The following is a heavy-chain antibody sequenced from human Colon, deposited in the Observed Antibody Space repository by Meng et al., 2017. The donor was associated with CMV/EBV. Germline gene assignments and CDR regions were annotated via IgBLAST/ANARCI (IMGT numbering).Heavy chain of an antibody. CDR3: ARELVTIFGVAYPTGWFDP. CDR2: INPSEVST. CDR1: GYTFTSYY. V-gene: IGHV1-46*01. J-gene: IGHJ5*02. Sequence: ASVKVSCKAPGYTFTSYYMHWVRQAPGQGLEWMGRINPSEVSTINRGGGSATYAQKFQGRVTITRDTSTSTVYMELSSLTSDDTAVYYCARELVTIFGVAYPTGWFDPWGQGTLVTVSS. D-gene: IGHD3-3*01.